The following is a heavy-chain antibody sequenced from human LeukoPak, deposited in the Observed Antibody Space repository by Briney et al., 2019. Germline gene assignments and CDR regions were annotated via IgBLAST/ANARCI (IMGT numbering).Heavy chain of an antibody. V-gene: IGHV3-23*01. CDR1: GFTFSSCG. D-gene: IGHD3-10*01. Sequence: GGSLRLSCAASGFTFSSCGMTWVRQAPGKGLEWVSAISGSGGSTYYADSVKGRFTISRDNSKNTLYLQMNSLRAEDTAVYYCAKYSGSGTSEGFDPWGQGTLVTVSS. CDR3: AKYSGSGTSEGFDP. J-gene: IGHJ5*02. CDR2: ISGSGGST.